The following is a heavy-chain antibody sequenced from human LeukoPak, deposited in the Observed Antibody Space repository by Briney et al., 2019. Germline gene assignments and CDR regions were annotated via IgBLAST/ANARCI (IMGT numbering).Heavy chain of an antibody. V-gene: IGHV3-23*01. CDR3: ARGGYCGGGTCYSGAFDI. Sequence: GGSLRLSCAASGLTFSSYAMSWVRQAPGKGLEWVSVIRGSGGSTDYADSVKDRFTITGDNSKNTLYLQMNSLRAEDTAVYYCARGGYCGGGTCYSGAFDIWGQGTMVTVSS. J-gene: IGHJ3*02. CDR1: GLTFSSYA. D-gene: IGHD2-15*01. CDR2: IRGSGGST.